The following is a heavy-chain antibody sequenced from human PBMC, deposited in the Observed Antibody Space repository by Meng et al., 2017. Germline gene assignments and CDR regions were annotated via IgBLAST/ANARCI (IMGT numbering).Heavy chain of an antibody. D-gene: IGHD2-15*01. J-gene: IGHJ5*02. CDR3: ARGYCSGGSCYSNWFDP. CDR2: INHSGST. V-gene: IGHV4-34*01. Sequence: QVQLQQWGAGLLKASETLSLTCAVYGGSFSGYYWSWIRQPPGKGLEWIGEINHSGSTNYNPSLKSRVTISVDTSKNQFSLKLSSVTAADTAVYYCARGYCSGGSCYSNWFDPWGQGTLVTVSS. CDR1: GGSFSGYY.